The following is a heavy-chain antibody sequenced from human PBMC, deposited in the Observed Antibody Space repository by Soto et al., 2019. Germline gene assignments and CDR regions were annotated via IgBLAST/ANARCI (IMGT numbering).Heavy chain of an antibody. J-gene: IGHJ2*01. D-gene: IGHD3-10*01. CDR2: ISSDGSQK. CDR3: AKNIVRGHWYFDL. Sequence: QVPLVESGGGVVQPGKSLRLSCAASGIAFSGCGMFWVRQTPSKGLEWVAAISSDGSQKYYADSVKGRFTISRDNSKSTLYVQMNGLTTEDTAVYYCAKNIVRGHWYFDLWGRGTLVTVSS. CDR1: GIAFSGCG. V-gene: IGHV3-30*18.